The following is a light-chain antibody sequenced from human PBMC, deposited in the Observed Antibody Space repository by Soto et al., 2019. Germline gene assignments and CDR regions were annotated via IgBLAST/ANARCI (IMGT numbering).Light chain of an antibody. CDR3: QQLISYPIT. V-gene: IGKV1-9*01. CDR1: QGISSY. J-gene: IGKJ5*01. CDR2: TAS. Sequence: DIQLTQSPSFLSASVGDRVTITCRASQGISSYLAWYQQKPGKAPKLLIYTASTLQSGVPSRFSGSGSGTEFTLTIRSLQPADFATYYCQQLISYPITFGQGTRLEIK.